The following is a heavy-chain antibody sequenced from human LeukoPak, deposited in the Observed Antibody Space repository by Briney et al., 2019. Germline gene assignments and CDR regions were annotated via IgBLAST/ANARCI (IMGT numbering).Heavy chain of an antibody. Sequence: SETLSLTCTVSGGSISSYYWSWLRQPPGKGVEWIGYIYYSGSTNYNPSLKSRVTMSVDTSKNQFSLKLSSVTAADTAVYYCAREGSSSSWDYWGQGTLVTVSS. J-gene: IGHJ4*02. CDR3: AREGSSSSWDY. D-gene: IGHD6-13*01. CDR1: GGSISSYY. V-gene: IGHV4-59*01. CDR2: IYYSGST.